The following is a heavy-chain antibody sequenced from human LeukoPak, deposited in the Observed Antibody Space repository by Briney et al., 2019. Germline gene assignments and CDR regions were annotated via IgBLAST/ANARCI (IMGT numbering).Heavy chain of an antibody. CDR3: ARASYYYDSSGYSIDY. CDR1: GFTFRKYA. D-gene: IGHD3-22*01. CDR2: INHSGST. V-gene: IGHV4-34*01. Sequence: GSLRLSCAASGFTFRKYAMSWIRQPPGKGLEWIGEINHSGSTNYNPSLKSRVTISVDTSKNQFSLKLSSVTAADTAVYYCARASYYYDSSGYSIDYWGQGTLVTVSS. J-gene: IGHJ4*02.